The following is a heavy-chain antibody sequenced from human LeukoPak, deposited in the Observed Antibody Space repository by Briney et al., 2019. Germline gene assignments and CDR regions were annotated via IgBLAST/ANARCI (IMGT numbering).Heavy chain of an antibody. CDR1: GFTFSSYS. J-gene: IGHJ4*02. D-gene: IGHD3-3*01. CDR3: ARDPRILEWLFSFDY. CDR2: MSGDGATT. V-gene: IGHV3-48*01. Sequence: GGSLRLSCAASGFTFSSYSMNWVRQAPGKGLEWVSAMSGDGATTYYADSVKGRFTISRDNAKNSLYLQMNSLRAEDTAVYYCARDPRILEWLFSFDYWGQGTLVTVSS.